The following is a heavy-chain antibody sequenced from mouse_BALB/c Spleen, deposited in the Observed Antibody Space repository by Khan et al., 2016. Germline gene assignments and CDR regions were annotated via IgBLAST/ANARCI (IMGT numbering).Heavy chain of an antibody. CDR1: GFTFSSYG. V-gene: IGHV5-6*01. CDR3: ARRNDGYSFDY. Sequence: EVELVESGGDLVKPGGSLKLSCAASGFTFSSYGMSWVRQTPDKRLEWVATISSGGSYTYYPDSVKGRFTITRDNAKNTLYLQMSSLTSEDTAMYYGARRNDGYSFDYWGQGTTLTVSA. J-gene: IGHJ2*01. CDR2: ISSGGSYT. D-gene: IGHD2-3*01.